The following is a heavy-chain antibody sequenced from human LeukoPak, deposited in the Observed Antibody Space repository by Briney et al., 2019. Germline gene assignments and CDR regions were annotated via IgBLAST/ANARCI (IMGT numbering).Heavy chain of an antibody. J-gene: IGHJ6*02. CDR2: IKQDGGEK. Sequence: PGGSLRLSCAASGFTFSSYWMSWVRQAPGKGLEWVANIKQDGGEKYYVDSVKGRFTISRDNAKNSLYLQMNSLRAEDTAVYYCARFPELGRGYSGYQVYYYYGMDVWGQGTTVTV. D-gene: IGHD5-12*01. V-gene: IGHV3-7*01. CDR1: GFTFSSYW. CDR3: ARFPELGRGYSGYQVYYYYGMDV.